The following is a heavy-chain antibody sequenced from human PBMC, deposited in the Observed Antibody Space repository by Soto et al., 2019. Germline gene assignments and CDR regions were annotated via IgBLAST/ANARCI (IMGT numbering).Heavy chain of an antibody. V-gene: IGHV4-31*03. D-gene: IGHD3-10*01. CDR3: ERVRGNPPRGWFDP. J-gene: IGHJ5*02. Sequence: QVQLQESGPGLVKPSQTLSLTCTVSGGSISRGGYYWSWIRQHPGKGLEWIGYIYHSGTTYYNPSLKSRVNSSVDTTNNEFSRKPTHVTVADTAGYYCERVRGNPPRGWFDPWGHRTLVTVSS. CDR2: IYHSGTT. CDR1: GGSISRGGYY.